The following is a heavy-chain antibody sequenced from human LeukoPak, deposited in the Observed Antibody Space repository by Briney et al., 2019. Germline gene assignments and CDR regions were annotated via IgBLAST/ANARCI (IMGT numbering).Heavy chain of an antibody. V-gene: IGHV3-9*01. CDR2: ISWSSGSI. D-gene: IGHD3-9*01. Sequence: PGGSLRVSCAASGFTFDDYAMHWVRQGPGKGVEWVSGISWSSGSIGYADSVKGRFTISRDNAKKSLYLQMNSLRAEDTALYYCAKSNFDWTHPFDYWGQGTLVTVSS. J-gene: IGHJ4*02. CDR3: AKSNFDWTHPFDY. CDR1: GFTFDDYA.